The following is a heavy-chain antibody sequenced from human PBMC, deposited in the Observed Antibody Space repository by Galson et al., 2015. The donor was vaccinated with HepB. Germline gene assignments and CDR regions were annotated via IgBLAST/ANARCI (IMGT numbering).Heavy chain of an antibody. V-gene: IGHV3-48*02. CDR3: ARVRSSNGYCVDY. D-gene: IGHD5-18*01. CDR1: GFTFSTYS. J-gene: IGHJ4*02. CDR2: ISSSSSTI. Sequence: SLRLSCAASGFTFSTYSMNWVRQAPGKGLEWVSYISSSSSTIYYADSVKGRFTISRDNAKNSLYLQMNSLRDEDTAVYYCARVRSSNGYCVDYWGRGTLVTVSS.